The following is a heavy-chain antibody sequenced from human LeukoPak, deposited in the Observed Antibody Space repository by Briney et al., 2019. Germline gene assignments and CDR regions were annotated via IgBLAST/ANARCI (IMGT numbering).Heavy chain of an antibody. CDR1: GFTVSSNY. J-gene: IGHJ5*02. CDR3: ARLGGYCTNGVCPNWFDP. CDR2: TYSNGRT. V-gene: IGHV3-53*01. D-gene: IGHD2-8*01. Sequence: GGSLRLSCAASGFTVSSNYMSWVRQAPGKGLEWVSVTYSNGRTYYADSVKGRFTISRDISKNTLYLQMNSLRAEDTAVYYCARLGGYCTNGVCPNWFDPWGQGTLVTVSS.